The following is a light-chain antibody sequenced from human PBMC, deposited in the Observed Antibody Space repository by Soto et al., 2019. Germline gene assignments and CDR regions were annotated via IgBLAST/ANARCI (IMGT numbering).Light chain of an antibody. Sequence: EIVMTQSTATLSVSPGERATLSCRASQSVSSKLAWYQQKPGQAPRLLIYGASTRATGIPARFSGSGTGTEFTLTISSLQSEDFAVYYCQQYSNWPPWTFGQGTKVEIK. CDR2: GAS. CDR1: QSVSSK. J-gene: IGKJ1*01. V-gene: IGKV3-15*01. CDR3: QQYSNWPPWT.